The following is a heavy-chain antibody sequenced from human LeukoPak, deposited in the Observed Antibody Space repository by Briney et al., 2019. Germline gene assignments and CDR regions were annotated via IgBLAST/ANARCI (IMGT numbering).Heavy chain of an antibody. CDR1: GFTFSNAW. CDR2: IKSKTDGGTT. Sequence: GGSLRLSCTASGFTFSNAWMSWVRQAPGKGLEWVGRIKSKTDGGTTDYAAPVKDRFTISRDNSKDALFLQMNSLKIEDTAVYYCTTAPAAFDIWGQGTMVTVSS. V-gene: IGHV3-15*01. CDR3: TTAPAAFDI. J-gene: IGHJ3*02.